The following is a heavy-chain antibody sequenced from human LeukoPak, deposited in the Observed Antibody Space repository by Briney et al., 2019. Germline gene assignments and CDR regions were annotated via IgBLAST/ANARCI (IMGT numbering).Heavy chain of an antibody. Sequence: PGGSLRLSCAASGFTFSSYSMNWVRQAPGKGLEWVSSISSSSSYIYYADSVKGRFTISRDNSKNTLYLQMNSLRAEDTAVYYCAKMGAYSSIKNDYWGQGTLVTVSS. J-gene: IGHJ4*02. D-gene: IGHD5-18*01. CDR1: GFTFSSYS. CDR3: AKMGAYSSIKNDY. CDR2: ISSSSSYI. V-gene: IGHV3-21*04.